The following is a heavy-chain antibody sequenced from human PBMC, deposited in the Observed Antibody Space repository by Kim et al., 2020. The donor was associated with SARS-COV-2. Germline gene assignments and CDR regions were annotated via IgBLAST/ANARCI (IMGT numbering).Heavy chain of an antibody. D-gene: IGHD2-21*02. Sequence: GGSLRLSCAASGFTFDDYAMHWVRQAPGKGLEWVSGISWNSGSIGYADSVKGRFTISRDNAKNSLYLQMNSLRAEDTALDYCAKGVVVVTGDWFDPWGQGTLVTVSA. CDR3: AKGVVVVTGDWFDP. CDR1: GFTFDDYA. CDR2: ISWNSGSI. J-gene: IGHJ5*02. V-gene: IGHV3-9*01.